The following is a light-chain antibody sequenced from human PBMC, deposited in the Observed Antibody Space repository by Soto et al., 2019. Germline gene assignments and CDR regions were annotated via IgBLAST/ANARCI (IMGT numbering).Light chain of an antibody. J-gene: IGKJ1*01. Sequence: DIQMTQSPSTLSASLGEAVTVTCRASQSVSGWLAWYQQKPGEAPKRLIYAASSLQSGVPSRFSGSGSGTEFTLTISSLQPEDFATYYCLQHNSYPRKFGQGTKVDIK. CDR2: AAS. CDR3: LQHNSYPRK. V-gene: IGKV1-5*01. CDR1: QSVSGW.